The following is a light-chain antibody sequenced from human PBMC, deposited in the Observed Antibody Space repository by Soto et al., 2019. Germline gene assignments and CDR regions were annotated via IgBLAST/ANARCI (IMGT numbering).Light chain of an antibody. CDR1: QSVDSSF. CDR2: GAS. V-gene: IGKV3-20*01. CDR3: QQYVNSVT. Sequence: EIVLTQSPGFLSLSPGERATLSCRASQSVDSSFFSWYQQKPGQAPRLLIYGASKSATGLPDRFSGSGSGTAFSLTISRLEPEDFAVYYCQQYVNSVTFGKGTKVEIK. J-gene: IGKJ1*01.